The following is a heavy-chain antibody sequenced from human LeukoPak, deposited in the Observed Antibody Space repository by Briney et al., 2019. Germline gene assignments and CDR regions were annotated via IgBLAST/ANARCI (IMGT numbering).Heavy chain of an antibody. D-gene: IGHD6-6*01. CDR1: GFTFSRHG. CDR3: ARTFAARPFYYYYYMDV. V-gene: IGHV3-20*04. CDR2: INWNGGST. J-gene: IGHJ6*03. Sequence: GGSLRLSCAASGFTFSRHGMSWVRQAPGKGLEWVSGINWNGGSTGYADSVKGRFTISRDNAKNSLYLQMNSLRAEDTALYYCARTFAARPFYYYYYMDVWGKGTTVTVSS.